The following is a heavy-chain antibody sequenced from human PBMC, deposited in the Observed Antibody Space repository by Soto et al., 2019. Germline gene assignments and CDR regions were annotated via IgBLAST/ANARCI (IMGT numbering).Heavy chain of an antibody. J-gene: IGHJ6*02. V-gene: IGHV3-30-3*01. CDR3: AREAGDLLPYYGMDV. CDR1: GFTFSSYA. D-gene: IGHD4-17*01. CDR2: ISYDGSNK. Sequence: QVQLVESGGGVVQPGRSLRLSCAASGFTFSSYAMHWVRQAPGKGLEWVAVISYDGSNKYYADSVKGRFTISRDNSKNTLYLQMNSLRAEDTAVYYCAREAGDLLPYYGMDVWGQGTTVTVSS.